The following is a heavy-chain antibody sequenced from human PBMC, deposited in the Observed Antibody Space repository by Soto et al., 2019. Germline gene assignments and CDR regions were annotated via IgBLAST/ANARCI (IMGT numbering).Heavy chain of an antibody. J-gene: IGHJ4*02. CDR1: GGSISSGDYY. CDR2: IYYSGST. CDR3: ARTPHDYGDYGEAEYYFDY. V-gene: IGHV4-30-4*01. D-gene: IGHD4-17*01. Sequence: SETLSLTCAVSGGSISSGDYYWSWIRQPPGKGMEWIGYIYYSGSTYYNPSLKSRVTISVDTSKNQFSLKLSSVTAADTAVYYCARTPHDYGDYGEAEYYFDYWGQGTLVTVSS.